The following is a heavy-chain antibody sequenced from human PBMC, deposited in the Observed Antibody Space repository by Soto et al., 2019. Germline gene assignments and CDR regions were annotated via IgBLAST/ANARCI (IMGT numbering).Heavy chain of an antibody. Sequence: ASVKVSCKASGYTFTSYGITWVRQAPGQGLEWMGWSSGYNGDIKYAQKFQGRVTMTADTSTSTAYMDLRSLRSDDTAIYFCARYWPLISARNCIVSWCQGTLVSVSS. CDR1: GYTFTSYG. D-gene: IGHD6-6*01. V-gene: IGHV1-18*01. CDR3: ARYWPLISARNCIVS. CDR2: SSGYNGDI. J-gene: IGHJ5*01.